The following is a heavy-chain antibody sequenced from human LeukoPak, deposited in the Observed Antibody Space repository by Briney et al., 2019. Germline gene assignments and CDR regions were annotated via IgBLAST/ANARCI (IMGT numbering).Heavy chain of an antibody. Sequence: GGSLRLSCAASGFTFSIYGMSWVRQAPGKGLEWVAFIRYDGSKKYYAGSVRGRFTISRDNSKNTVYLQMNSLRIEDTAVYYCAKTDYGDYTVGNWGQGTLATVSS. V-gene: IGHV3-30*02. D-gene: IGHD4-17*01. CDR1: GFTFSIYG. CDR2: IRYDGSKK. J-gene: IGHJ4*02. CDR3: AKTDYGDYTVGN.